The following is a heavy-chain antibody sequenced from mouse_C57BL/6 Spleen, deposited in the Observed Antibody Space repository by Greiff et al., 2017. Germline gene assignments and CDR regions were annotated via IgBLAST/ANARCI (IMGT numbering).Heavy chain of an antibody. Sequence: DVQLVESGGGLVKPGGSLKLSCAASGFTFSDYGMHWVRQAPEKGLGWVAYISSGSSTIYYADTVKGRFTISRDTAKNTLFLQMTSLRSEDTAMYYCSRAYYYGSSYYAMDYWGQGTSVTVSS. CDR2: ISSGSSTI. J-gene: IGHJ4*01. CDR1: GFTFSDYG. D-gene: IGHD1-1*01. CDR3: SRAYYYGSSYYAMDY. V-gene: IGHV5-17*01.